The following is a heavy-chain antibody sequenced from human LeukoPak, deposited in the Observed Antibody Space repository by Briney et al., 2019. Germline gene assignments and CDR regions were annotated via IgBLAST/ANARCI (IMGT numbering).Heavy chain of an antibody. Sequence: GESLRLSCAASGFTFSNAWMNWVRQAPGKGLEWVGRIKSKTDGGTTDYAAPVKGRFTISRDDSKNTLYLQMNSLKTEDTAVYYCTTNDEYSRGWSFWGQGTLVTVSS. CDR3: TTNDEYSRGWSF. D-gene: IGHD6-19*01. V-gene: IGHV3-15*01. CDR1: GFTFSNAW. J-gene: IGHJ4*02. CDR2: IKSKTDGGTT.